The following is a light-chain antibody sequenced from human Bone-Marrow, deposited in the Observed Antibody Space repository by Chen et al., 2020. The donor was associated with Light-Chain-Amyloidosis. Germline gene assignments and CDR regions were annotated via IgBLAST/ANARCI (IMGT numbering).Light chain of an antibody. CDR2: EDK. J-gene: IGLJ2*01. CDR3: QAWDSSTVI. V-gene: IGLV3-1*01. Sequence: SYELTQPPSVSVSPGQTASITCSGDKLGDRYTYWYQLKFGQSPVLVIYEDKKRPSGIPERFSGSHSGNPAPLTISGTQPMDEAEYYCQAWDSSTVIFGGGTKLTVL. CDR1: KLGDRY.